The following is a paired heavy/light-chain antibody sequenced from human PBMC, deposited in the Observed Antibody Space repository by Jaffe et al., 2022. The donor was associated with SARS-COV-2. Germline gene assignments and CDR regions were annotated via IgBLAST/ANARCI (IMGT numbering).Heavy chain of an antibody. V-gene: IGHV1-18*01. Sequence: QVQLVQSGAEVKKPGASVKVSCKTSGYTFSNYNINWVRQAPGQGLEWLGWSSPYNGNTGYAQKFQGRVTMTTDTSTTTAYMELRSLRSDDTAVYFCARDSRYYYGSGIFEYWGQGTLVTVSS. CDR3: ARDSRYYYGSGIFEY. J-gene: IGHJ4*02. D-gene: IGHD3-10*01. CDR1: GYTFSNYN. CDR2: SSPYNGNT.
Light chain of an antibody. Sequence: QPVLTQPPSMSAAPGQKVTISCFGSNSNIGNNYISWYQQLPGTAPKLLIYENLKRPSGIPDRFSGSKSGTSGTLGITGLQTEDEADYYCASWDTSLSAELFGPGTKVTVL. V-gene: IGLV1-51*02. J-gene: IGLJ1*01. CDR3: ASWDTSLSAEL. CDR2: ENL. CDR1: NSNIGNNY.